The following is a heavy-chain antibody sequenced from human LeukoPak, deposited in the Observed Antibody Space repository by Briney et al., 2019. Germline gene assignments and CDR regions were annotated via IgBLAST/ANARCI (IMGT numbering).Heavy chain of an antibody. J-gene: IGHJ1*01. Sequence: ASVKVSFKASGYTFTGYYMHWVRQAPGQGLEWMGWINPNSGGTNYAQKFQGRVTMTRDTSISTAYMEVSRLRSDDTAVYYCAREGYCSGGSCISPSFQHWGQGTLVTVSS. CDR3: AREGYCSGGSCISPSFQH. CDR1: GYTFTGYY. D-gene: IGHD2-15*01. V-gene: IGHV1-2*02. CDR2: INPNSGGT.